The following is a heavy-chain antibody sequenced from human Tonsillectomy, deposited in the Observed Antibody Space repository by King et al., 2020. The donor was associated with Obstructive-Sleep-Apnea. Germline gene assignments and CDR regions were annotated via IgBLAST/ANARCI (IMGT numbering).Heavy chain of an antibody. J-gene: IGHJ6*02. D-gene: IGHD6-19*01. CDR3: ARDGGSGWYLWRYYYYYGMDV. V-gene: IGHV3-30*04. CDR1: GFTFSSIA. CDR2: ISYDGSNK. Sequence: QLLQSWGGVVQPGRSLRLSCAASGFTFSSIARHWVRQAPGQGLEWWAVISYDGSNKSYSASGKGRFTISRDNSKNTLYLQMNSLRAEDTAVYYCARDGGSGWYLWRYYYYYGMDVWGQGTTVTVSS.